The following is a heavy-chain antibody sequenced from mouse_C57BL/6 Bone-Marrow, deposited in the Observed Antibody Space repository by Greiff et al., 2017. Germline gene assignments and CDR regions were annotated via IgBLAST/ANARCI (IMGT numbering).Heavy chain of an antibody. CDR2: ISPSNGGT. J-gene: IGHJ2*01. V-gene: IGHV1-53*01. CDR3: AISTVVSHGDYLDY. D-gene: IGHD1-1*01. Sequence: VQLQQPGTELVKPGASVKLSCKASGYTFTSYWMPWVKQRPGQGLEWIGTISPSNGGTNYTEKFKGSATLTVDKSSSTAYMQLSSLTSEDSAVYYCAISTVVSHGDYLDYCGQGTTLTVSS. CDR1: GYTFTSYW.